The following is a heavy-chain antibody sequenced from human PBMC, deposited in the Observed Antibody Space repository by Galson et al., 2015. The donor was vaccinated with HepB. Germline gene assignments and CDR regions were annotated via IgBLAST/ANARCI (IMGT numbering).Heavy chain of an antibody. CDR3: ARVGLEWFGEYDL. Sequence: SVKVSCKASGYTFTNYYIHWVRQAPGQGLEWMGIINPGSGSIRYAQKFQDTVSMTRDTSTSTVYMELSSLTSEDTAVYYCARVGLEWFGEYDLWGQGSLVTVSS. CDR1: GYTFTNYY. V-gene: IGHV1-46*03. J-gene: IGHJ4*02. CDR2: INPGSGSI. D-gene: IGHD3-10*01.